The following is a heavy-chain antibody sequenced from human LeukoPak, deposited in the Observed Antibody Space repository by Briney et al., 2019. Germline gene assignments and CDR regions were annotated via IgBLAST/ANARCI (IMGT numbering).Heavy chain of an antibody. CDR3: ARRGYDFWSGYDY. D-gene: IGHD3-3*01. CDR1: GGSISSGDYY. J-gene: IGHJ4*02. V-gene: IGHV4-30-4*08. Sequence: SETLSLTCTVSGGSISSGDYYWSWIRQPPGKGLEWIGYIYYSGSTYYNPSLKSRVTISVDTSKNQFSLKLSSVTATDTAVYYCARRGYDFWSGYDYWGQGTLVTVSS. CDR2: IYYSGST.